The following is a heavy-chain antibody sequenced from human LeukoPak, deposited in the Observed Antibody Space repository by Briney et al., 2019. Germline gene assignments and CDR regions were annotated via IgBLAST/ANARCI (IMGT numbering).Heavy chain of an antibody. J-gene: IGHJ4*02. Sequence: GGSLRLSCAASGFTFSTSAMNWVRQAPGKGLEWVSAISGSGGRTDYADSVKGRFTISRDNSKNTLYLQMNSLRAEDTAVYYCATTSLSYYYYDSSGSLDYWGQGTLVTVSS. CDR3: ATTSLSYYYYDSSGSLDY. CDR2: ISGSGGRT. V-gene: IGHV3-23*01. D-gene: IGHD3-22*01. CDR1: GFTFSTSA.